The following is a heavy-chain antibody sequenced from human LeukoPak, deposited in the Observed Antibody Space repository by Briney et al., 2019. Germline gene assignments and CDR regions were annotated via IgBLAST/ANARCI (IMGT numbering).Heavy chain of an antibody. Sequence: ASETLSLTCTVSGGSISSYYWSWIRQPPGKGLEWIGYSYYSGSTNYNPSLKSRVTISVDTSKNQFSLKLSSVTAADTAVYYCARGIAARDYFDYWGQGTLVTVSS. CDR3: ARGIAARDYFDY. J-gene: IGHJ4*02. CDR1: GGSISSYY. CDR2: SYYSGST. V-gene: IGHV4-59*01. D-gene: IGHD6-6*01.